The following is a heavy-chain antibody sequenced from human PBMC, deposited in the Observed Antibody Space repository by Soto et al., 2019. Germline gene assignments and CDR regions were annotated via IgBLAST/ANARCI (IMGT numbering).Heavy chain of an antibody. CDR1: GGSFSGYY. CDR2: INHSGST. V-gene: IGHV4-34*01. Sequence: QVQLQQWGAGLLKPSETLSLTCAVYGGSFSGYYWSWIRQPPGKGLEWIGEINHSGSTNYNPSLKSRGTISVDMSKNQFSLKLSSVTAADTAVYYCASDCCGAPFDNWGQGTLVTVSS. CDR3: ASDCCGAPFDN. J-gene: IGHJ4*02. D-gene: IGHD2-21*01.